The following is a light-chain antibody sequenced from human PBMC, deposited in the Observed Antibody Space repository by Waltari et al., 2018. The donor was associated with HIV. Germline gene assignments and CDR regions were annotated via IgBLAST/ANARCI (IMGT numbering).Light chain of an antibody. V-gene: IGLV1-40*01. CDR2: DNR. J-gene: IGLJ2*01. Sequence: QSVLTQPPSVSGAPGQRVTISCTGSNSNIGAGYDAPWYQQLPGSAPKRLMFDNRERREGVPDRVSGSKSGTSASLVITGLQAADEAVYYCQSDDNSLSNVVFGGGTKLIVL. CDR3: QSDDNSLSNVV. CDR1: NSNIGAGYD.